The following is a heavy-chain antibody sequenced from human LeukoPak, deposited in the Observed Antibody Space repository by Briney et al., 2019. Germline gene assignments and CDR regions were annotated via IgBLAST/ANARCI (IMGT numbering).Heavy chain of an antibody. Sequence: SETLSLTCTVSVDSVSNSWFYWAWIRQPPGKGLEWIGYIYNIETTYYHSSLESRVTISVDSSKNQFSLKLSSVTAADTAVYYCARRRSHPDSAFDFWGRGTVVIVSS. CDR2: IYNIETT. CDR3: ARRRSHPDSAFDF. CDR1: VDSVSNSWFY. J-gene: IGHJ3*01. D-gene: IGHD1-14*01. V-gene: IGHV4-39*01.